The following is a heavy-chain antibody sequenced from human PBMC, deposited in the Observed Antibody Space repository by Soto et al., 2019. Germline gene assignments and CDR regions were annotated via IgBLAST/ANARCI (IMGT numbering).Heavy chain of an antibody. CDR1: GFTFSDYY. CDR3: ATKGGGFYFGFDT. J-gene: IGHJ5*02. D-gene: IGHD3-22*01. CDR2: ISSGGTTI. Sequence: QVQLVESGGGFVKPGGSLRLSCAASGFTFSDYYMSWIRQAPGKGLEWVSYISSGGTTIYYADSVKGRFTISRDDAKNSLYLQMNSLRPEDTAVYFCATKGGGFYFGFDTLGQGTLVTVSS. V-gene: IGHV3-11*01.